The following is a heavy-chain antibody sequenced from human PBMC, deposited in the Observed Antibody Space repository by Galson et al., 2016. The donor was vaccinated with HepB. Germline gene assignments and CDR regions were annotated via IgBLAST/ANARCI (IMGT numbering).Heavy chain of an antibody. CDR3: ARHAERWLQRAFVI. Sequence: ETLSLTCSVSGGSVGTSYWSWIRQPPGKTLEWIGYIYYSGSTAYNHSLRSRVTLSMATDTSTTHFSLKLTSVTAADTAVYYCARHAERWLQRAFVIWGRGTMVSVSS. V-gene: IGHV4-59*02. D-gene: IGHD5-24*01. CDR2: IYYSGST. CDR1: GGSVGTSY. J-gene: IGHJ3*02.